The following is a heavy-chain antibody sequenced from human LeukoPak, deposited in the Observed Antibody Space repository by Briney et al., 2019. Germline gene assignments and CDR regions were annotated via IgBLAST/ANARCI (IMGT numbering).Heavy chain of an antibody. V-gene: IGHV4-59*01. CDR1: GGSISIFY. CDR2: IYYSGST. Sequence: SETLSLTCTVSGGSISIFYWSWLRQPPEKGLEWIGNIYYSGSTNYNPSLKSRVTISVDTSKNLFSLKLSSVAASDTAMYYCSRGEAFDIWGQGTMVTVSS. J-gene: IGHJ3*02. CDR3: SRGEAFDI. D-gene: IGHD1-26*01.